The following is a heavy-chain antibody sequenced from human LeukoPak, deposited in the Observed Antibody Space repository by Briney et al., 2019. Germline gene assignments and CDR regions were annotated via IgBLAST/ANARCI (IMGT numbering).Heavy chain of an antibody. J-gene: IGHJ4*02. D-gene: IGHD5-12*01. V-gene: IGHV1-69*13. CDR2: ITPIFGEA. CDR1: GGTFSSYP. CDR3: ARNSRVASTSGLNY. Sequence: SVKVSCKVSGGTFSSYPISWVRQAPGQGLEWMGGITPIFGEAQNAEKFQGRVTITADEPTSTVYMELTSLRLDDTAMYYCARNSRVASTSGLNYWGQGTLVTVSS.